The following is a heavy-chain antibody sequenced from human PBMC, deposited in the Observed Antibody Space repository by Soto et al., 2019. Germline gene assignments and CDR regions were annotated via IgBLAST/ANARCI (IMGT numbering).Heavy chain of an antibody. CDR3: ARDKGRIAAAGTQYYYYYYGMDV. J-gene: IGHJ6*02. Sequence: SETLSLTCAVSGYSISSGYYWGWIRQPPGKGLEWIGSIYHSGSTYYNPSLKSRVTISVDTSKNQFSLKLSSVTTADTAVYYCARDKGRIAAAGTQYYYYYYGMDVWGQGTTVTVSS. V-gene: IGHV4-38-2*02. D-gene: IGHD6-13*01. CDR2: IYHSGST. CDR1: GYSISSGYY.